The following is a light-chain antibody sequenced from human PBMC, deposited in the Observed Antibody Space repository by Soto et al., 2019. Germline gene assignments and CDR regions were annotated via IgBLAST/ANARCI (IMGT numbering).Light chain of an antibody. CDR2: GAS. J-gene: IGKJ1*01. CDR3: QQYGNTPVT. CDR1: QSVSSDY. Sequence: EIVLTQSPGTLSLSPGERATLSCRASQSVSSDYLAWYQQKPGQAPRLLIYGASSRATGIPDRFSGSGSGTDFTLTISRLEPEDFAVYYCQQYGNTPVTFGQGTKVEI. V-gene: IGKV3-20*01.